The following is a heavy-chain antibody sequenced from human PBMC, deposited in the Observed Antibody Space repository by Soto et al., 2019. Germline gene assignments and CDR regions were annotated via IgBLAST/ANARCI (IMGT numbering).Heavy chain of an antibody. Sequence: SETLSLTCTVSGGSISSSSYYWGWIRQPPGKGLEWIGSIYYSGSTYYNPSLKSRVTISVDTSKNQFSLKLSSVTAADTAVYYCARHYGFGEFPTIGNWFDPWGQGTLVTVSS. D-gene: IGHD3-10*01. CDR3: ARHYGFGEFPTIGNWFDP. V-gene: IGHV4-39*01. CDR1: GGSISSSSYY. J-gene: IGHJ5*02. CDR2: IYYSGST.